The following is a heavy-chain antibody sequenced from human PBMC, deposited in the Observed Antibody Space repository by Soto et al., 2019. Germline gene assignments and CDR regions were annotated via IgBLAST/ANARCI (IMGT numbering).Heavy chain of an antibody. Sequence: GESLKISCKGSGYRSSSYWIGWVRQMPGKGLEWMGIIYPSDSDTRYSPSFQGQVTISGDKSISTAYLQWSSLKASDTAIYYCARILYSSSWYFDYWGQGTQVTVSS. V-gene: IGHV5-51*01. CDR2: IYPSDSDT. CDR3: ARILYSSSWYFDY. J-gene: IGHJ4*02. D-gene: IGHD6-13*01. CDR1: GYRSSSYW.